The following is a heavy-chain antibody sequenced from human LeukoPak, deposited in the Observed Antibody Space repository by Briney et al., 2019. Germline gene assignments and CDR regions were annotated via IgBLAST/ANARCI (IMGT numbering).Heavy chain of an antibody. CDR1: GFTFSDYY. D-gene: IGHD2/OR15-2a*01. CDR3: ARSVIVADTTRGFDY. Sequence: GGSLRLSCAASGFTFSDYYMCWVRQAPGKGLEWVSIISGTSSHIFDADSVKGRFTISRDNAKNSLYLQMNSLRAEDTAVYYCARSVIVADTTRGFDYWGQGILVTVSS. V-gene: IGHV3-69-1*02. J-gene: IGHJ4*02. CDR2: ISGTSSHI.